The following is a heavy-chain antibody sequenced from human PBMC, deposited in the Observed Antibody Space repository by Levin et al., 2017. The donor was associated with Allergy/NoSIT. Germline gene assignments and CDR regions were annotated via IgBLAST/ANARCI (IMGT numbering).Heavy chain of an antibody. J-gene: IGHJ4*02. Sequence: GESLKISCAASGFTFSSYGMHWVRQAPGKGLEWVAVISYDGSNKYYADSVKGRFTISRDNSKNTLYLQMNSLRAEDTAVYYCAKDFRVINDGDYFDYWGQGTLVTVSS. CDR1: GFTFSSYG. CDR2: ISYDGSNK. CDR3: AKDFRVINDGDYFDY. V-gene: IGHV3-30*18. D-gene: IGHD3-10*01.